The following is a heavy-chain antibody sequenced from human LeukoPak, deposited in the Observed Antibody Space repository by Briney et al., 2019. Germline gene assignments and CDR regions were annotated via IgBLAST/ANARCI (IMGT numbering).Heavy chain of an antibody. J-gene: IGHJ4*02. Sequence: GGSLRLSCAASGFTFSSYWMSWVRQAPGKGLEWVANIRFDGSDKYHVDSVKGRFTISRDNAKNSLFLQMNSLRAEDTAVYYCARGDPDFCGQGTLVTVSS. V-gene: IGHV3-7*01. CDR3: ARGDPDF. CDR2: IRFDGSDK. D-gene: IGHD2-21*02. CDR1: GFTFSSYW.